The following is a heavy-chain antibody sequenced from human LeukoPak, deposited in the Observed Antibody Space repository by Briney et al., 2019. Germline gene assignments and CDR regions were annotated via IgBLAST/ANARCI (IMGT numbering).Heavy chain of an antibody. D-gene: IGHD3-3*01. CDR2: IKQDGNEK. J-gene: IGHJ3*02. CDR1: GFTFRSYW. V-gene: IGHV3-7*01. Sequence: GGSLRLSCAASGFTFRSYWLSWVRQAPGKGLGWVANIKQDGNEKYYVDSVKGRFTISRDNAKNSLYLQMDSLRVEDTAVYYCAKPITVSGATDGFDIWGQGTMVTVSS. CDR3: AKPITVSGATDGFDI.